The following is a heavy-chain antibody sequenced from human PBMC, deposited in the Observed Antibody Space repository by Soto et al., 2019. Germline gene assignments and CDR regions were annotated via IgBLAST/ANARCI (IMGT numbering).Heavy chain of an antibody. J-gene: IGHJ3*02. CDR3: ARSSTSRLRNRAFDI. CDR1: GYTFTSYY. D-gene: IGHD3-16*01. CDR2: INPSGGST. Sequence: ASVKVSCKASGYTFTSYYMHWVRQAPGQGLEWMGIINPSGGSTSYAQKFQGRVTMTRDTSTSTVYMELSSLRSEDTAVYYCARSSTSRLRNRAFDIWGQGTMVTVSS. V-gene: IGHV1-46*01.